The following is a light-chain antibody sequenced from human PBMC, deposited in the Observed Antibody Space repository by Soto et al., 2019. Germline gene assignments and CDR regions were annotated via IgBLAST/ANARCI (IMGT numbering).Light chain of an antibody. CDR1: QSISSY. CDR2: AAS. J-gene: IGKJ2*01. CDR3: LQDYDYPYT. V-gene: IGKV1-6*01. Sequence: IQMTQSPSSLSASVGDRVTITCRASQSISSYLNWYQQKPGKAPKLLIYAASSLQSGVPSRFSGSGSGTDFTLTISSLQPEDFATYYCLQDYDYPYTFGQGTKLEIK.